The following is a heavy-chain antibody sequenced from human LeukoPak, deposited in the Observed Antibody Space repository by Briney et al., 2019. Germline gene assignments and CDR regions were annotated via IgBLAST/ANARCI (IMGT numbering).Heavy chain of an antibody. CDR2: VYHSGST. CDR1: GYSISSGYY. Sequence: SETLSLTCAVSGYSISSGYYWGWIRQPPGKGLEWIGSVYHSGSTYYNPSLKSRITISVDTSKNQFSLKLSSVTPADTAVYYCARHGNYYDTSQSDPWGQGTLVTVSS. CDR3: ARHGNYYDTSQSDP. J-gene: IGHJ5*02. D-gene: IGHD3-22*01. V-gene: IGHV4-38-2*01.